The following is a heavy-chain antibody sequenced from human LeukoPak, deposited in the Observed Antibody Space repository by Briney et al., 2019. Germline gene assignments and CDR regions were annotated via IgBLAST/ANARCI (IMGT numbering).Heavy chain of an antibody. D-gene: IGHD6-13*01. J-gene: IGHJ4*02. V-gene: IGHV3-30-3*01. Sequence: PGGSLRLSCAASGFTFSSYAMHWVRQAPGKGLEWVAVISYDGSNKYYADSVKGRFTISGDNSKNTLYLQMNSLRAEDTAVYYCARGGSSSWYLQDYWGQGTLVTVSS. CDR2: ISYDGSNK. CDR1: GFTFSSYA. CDR3: ARGGSSSWYLQDY.